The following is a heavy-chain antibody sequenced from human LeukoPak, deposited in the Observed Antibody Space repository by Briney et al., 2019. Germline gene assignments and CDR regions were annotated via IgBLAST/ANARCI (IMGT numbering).Heavy chain of an antibody. CDR2: IKQDGSET. V-gene: IGHV3-7*01. CDR1: GFTFSSYW. D-gene: IGHD2-2*01. CDR3: ARDCSATRCHNY. J-gene: IGHJ4*02. Sequence: PGGSLRLSCAASGFTFSSYWMSWVRQAPGKGLEWVASIKQDGSETYYLDSVKGRFTISRDNAKNSLYLQMNSLRAEDTALYYCARDCSATRCHNYWGQGTLVTVSS.